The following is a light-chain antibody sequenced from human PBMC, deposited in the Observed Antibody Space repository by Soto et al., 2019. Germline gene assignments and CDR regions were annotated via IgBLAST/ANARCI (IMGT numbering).Light chain of an antibody. V-gene: IGKV3-20*01. CDR2: GAS. Sequence: IVLTQFPDTLSLSPGERGTLSCRASHSISTNYVAWYQHKPGQAPRLLIYGASNRATGIPDRFSGSGSGTDFTLTITRLEPEDFAVYYCQQYGSSLGFTFGPGTKVDIK. J-gene: IGKJ3*01. CDR3: QQYGSSLGFT. CDR1: HSISTNY.